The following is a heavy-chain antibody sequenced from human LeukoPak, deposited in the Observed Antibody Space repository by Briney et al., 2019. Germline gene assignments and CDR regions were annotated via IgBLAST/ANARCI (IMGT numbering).Heavy chain of an antibody. CDR2: ISSGSTYI. CDR3: ARPAGGYYDSSGYPIDY. Sequence: GGSLRLSCAASGFTFSSSSMNWVRQAPGKGLEWVSSISSGSTYIYYADSVKGRFTISRDNAKNSLYLQMNSLRAADTAVYYCARPAGGYYDSSGYPIDYWGQGTLVTVSS. CDR1: GFTFSSSS. D-gene: IGHD3-22*01. V-gene: IGHV3-21*03. J-gene: IGHJ4*02.